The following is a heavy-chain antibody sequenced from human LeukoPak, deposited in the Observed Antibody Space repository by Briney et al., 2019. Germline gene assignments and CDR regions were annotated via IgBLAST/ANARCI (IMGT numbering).Heavy chain of an antibody. CDR3: AKDRPMTTVFPDAFDI. CDR2: ISGSGGST. V-gene: IGHV3-23*01. D-gene: IGHD4-17*01. Sequence: PGGSLRLSCAASGFTFSSYAMSWVRQAPGKGLEWVSAISGSGGSTYYADSVKGRFTISRDNSKNTLYLQMNSLRAEDTAVYYCAKDRPMTTVFPDAFDIWGQGTMVTVSS. CDR1: GFTFSSYA. J-gene: IGHJ3*02.